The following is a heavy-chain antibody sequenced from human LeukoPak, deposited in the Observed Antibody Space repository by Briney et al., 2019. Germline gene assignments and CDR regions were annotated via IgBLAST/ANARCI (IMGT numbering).Heavy chain of an antibody. CDR3: ASTLPSEYYYDSSGYRRPFDY. CDR2: IIPIFGTA. V-gene: IGHV1-69*13. J-gene: IGHJ4*02. CDR1: GGTFSSYA. D-gene: IGHD3-22*01. Sequence: SVKVSCKASGGTFSSYAISWVRQAPGQGLEWMGGIIPIFGTANYAQKFQGRVTITADESTSTAYMELSSLRSEDTAVYYCASTLPSEYYYDSSGYRRPFDYWGQGTLVTVSS.